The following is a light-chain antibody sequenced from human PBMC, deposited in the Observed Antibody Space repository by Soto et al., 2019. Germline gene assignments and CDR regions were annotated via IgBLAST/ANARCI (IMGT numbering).Light chain of an antibody. CDR3: QQFNNYPIT. CDR1: QGITNY. Sequence: DVQLTQSPSFLSASVGDSVTITCRASQGITNYLAWYQQKPGKAPKLLIYAASTLQSEVPSRFSGSGSGTEFTLTISSLQPEYFATYYCQQFNNYPITFGQGTRLEIK. V-gene: IGKV1-9*01. J-gene: IGKJ5*01. CDR2: AAS.